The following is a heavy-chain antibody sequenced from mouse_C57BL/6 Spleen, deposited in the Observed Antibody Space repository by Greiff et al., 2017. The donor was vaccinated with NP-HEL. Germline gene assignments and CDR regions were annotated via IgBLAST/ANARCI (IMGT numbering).Heavy chain of an antibody. CDR3: ARDRLRQGFAY. Sequence: EVQLVESGPGLVKPSQSLSLTCSVTGYSITSGYYWNWIRQFPGNKLEWMGYISYDGSNNYNPSLKNRISITRDTSKNQFFLKLNSVTTEDTATYYCARDRLRQGFAYWGQGTLVTVSA. J-gene: IGHJ3*01. CDR2: ISYDGSN. CDR1: GYSITSGYY. V-gene: IGHV3-6*01. D-gene: IGHD2-4*01.